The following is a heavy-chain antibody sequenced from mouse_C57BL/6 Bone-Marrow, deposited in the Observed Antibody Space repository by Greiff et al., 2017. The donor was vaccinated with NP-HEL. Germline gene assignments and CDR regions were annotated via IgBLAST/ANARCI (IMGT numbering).Heavy chain of an antibody. J-gene: IGHJ2*01. CDR2: IDPSDSET. D-gene: IGHD2-4*01. Sequence: QVQLKQPGAELVRPGSSVKLSCKASGYTFTSYWMHWVKQRPIQGLEWIGNIDPSDSETHYNQKFKDKATLTVDKSSSTAYMQLSSLTSEDSAVYYCARGYYYYEGDYWGQGTTLTVSS. CDR1: GYTFTSYW. CDR3: ARGYYYYEGDY. V-gene: IGHV1-52*01.